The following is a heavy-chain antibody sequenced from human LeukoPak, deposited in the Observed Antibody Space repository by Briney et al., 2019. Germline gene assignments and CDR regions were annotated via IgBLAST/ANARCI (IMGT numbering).Heavy chain of an antibody. V-gene: IGHV4-34*01. D-gene: IGHD2-2*01. Sequence: SETLSLTCAVYGGSFSGYYWSWIRQPPGKGLEWIGKINHSGSTNYNPSLKSRVTISVDTSKNQFSLKLSSVTAADTAVYYCARVGRYCSSTSCYLRYYMDVWGKGTTVTVSS. CDR2: INHSGST. CDR3: ARVGRYCSSTSCYLRYYMDV. J-gene: IGHJ6*03. CDR1: GGSFSGYY.